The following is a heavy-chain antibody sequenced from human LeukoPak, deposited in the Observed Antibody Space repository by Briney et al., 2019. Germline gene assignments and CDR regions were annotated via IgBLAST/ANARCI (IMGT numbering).Heavy chain of an antibody. CDR3: ARAYRIAVAGTPGWFDP. CDR1: GYTFISYG. CDR2: ISAYNGNT. D-gene: IGHD6-19*01. V-gene: IGHV1-18*01. J-gene: IGHJ5*02. Sequence: ASVKVSCKASGYTFISYGISWVRQAPGQGLEWMGWISAYNGNTNYAQKLQGRVTMTTDTSTSTAYMELRSLRSDDTAVYYCARAYRIAVAGTPGWFDPWGQGTLVTVSS.